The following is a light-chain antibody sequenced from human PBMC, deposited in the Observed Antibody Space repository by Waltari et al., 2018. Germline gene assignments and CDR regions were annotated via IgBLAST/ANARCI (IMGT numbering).Light chain of an antibody. CDR3: SSFASSSTSL. J-gene: IGLJ2*01. V-gene: IGLV2-14*03. Sequence: QSALTQPASVSGSPGQSITISCTGTSSDVGDYHYVSWSQQHPGEAPKLLIYDVNKRPSGISKRFAGSKSGNTASLTISGLQAEDEADYYCSSFASSSTSLIGGGTKVTVL. CDR2: DVN. CDR1: SSDVGDYHY.